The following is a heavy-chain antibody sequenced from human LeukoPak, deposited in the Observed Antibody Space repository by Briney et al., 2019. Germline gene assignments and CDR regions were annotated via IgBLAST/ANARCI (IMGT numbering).Heavy chain of an antibody. CDR2: ISSDGSNK. CDR3: GQDT. CDR1: VLTFSSYA. V-gene: IGHV3-30*04. Sequence: GRSLRLSCAASVLTFSSYAMHCGRQAPGKGLEWVAVISSDGSNKYYADSMKGRFTISRDNSKNTLYLQMNSLRGEDTPVSSSGQDTWGKGTLVAVS. J-gene: IGHJ5*02.